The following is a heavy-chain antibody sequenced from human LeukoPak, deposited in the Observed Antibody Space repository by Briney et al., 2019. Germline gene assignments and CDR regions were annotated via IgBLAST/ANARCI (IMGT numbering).Heavy chain of an antibody. CDR2: INPNSGDT. CDR3: ARGPLEYCSGGTCYSGRNWFDR. J-gene: IGHJ5*02. D-gene: IGHD2-15*01. Sequence: GALVKASCRASGYILTDYYMHWVRQAPGQGLEWMGWINPNSGDTNYAQKFQGRVTMTRDSSISTVYMELRRLRYDDTAAYYCARGPLEYCSGGTCYSGRNWFDRWRQGTLATVSS. CDR1: GYILTDYY. V-gene: IGHV1-2*02.